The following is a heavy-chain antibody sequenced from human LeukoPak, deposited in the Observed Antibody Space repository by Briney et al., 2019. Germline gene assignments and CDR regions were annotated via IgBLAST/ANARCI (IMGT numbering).Heavy chain of an antibody. CDR3: TRGGVDY. J-gene: IGHJ4*02. V-gene: IGHV3-74*01. Sequence: GGSLRLSCAASGFSLSGYWMSWVRQAPGKGLVWVSRINSDGSTTTYADSVKGRFTISRDNAKNTLYLQMNSLRDEDTAVYYCTRGGVDYWGQGTLVTVSS. CDR1: GFSLSGYW. CDR2: INSDGSTT. D-gene: IGHD3-10*01.